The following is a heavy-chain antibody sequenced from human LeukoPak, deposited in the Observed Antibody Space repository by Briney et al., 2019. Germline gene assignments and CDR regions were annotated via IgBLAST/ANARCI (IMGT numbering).Heavy chain of an antibody. CDR2: IYTSGST. J-gene: IGHJ4*02. CDR1: GDSISSYY. D-gene: IGHD1-26*01. Sequence: SETLSLTCTVSGDSISSYYWSWIRQPAGKGLEWIGRIYTSGSTNYNPSLKSRVTMSLDESKNHLSLILASVTAADTAIYYCSRESGPFSPFGHWGQGTLVTVTS. V-gene: IGHV4-4*07. CDR3: SRESGPFSPFGH.